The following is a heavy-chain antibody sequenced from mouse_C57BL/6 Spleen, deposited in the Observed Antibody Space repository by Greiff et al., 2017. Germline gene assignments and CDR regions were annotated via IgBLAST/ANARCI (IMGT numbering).Heavy chain of an antibody. CDR3: ARSGLLGAMGY. CDR2: IHPNSGST. Sequence: QVQLQQPGAELVKPGASVKLSCKASGYTFTSYWMHWVKQRPGQGLEWIGMIHPNSGSTNYNEKFKSKATLTVDKSSSTAYMQLSSLTSEDSAVYYCARSGLLGAMGYWGQGTSVTVSS. CDR1: GYTFTSYW. D-gene: IGHD2-10*01. J-gene: IGHJ4*01. V-gene: IGHV1-64*01.